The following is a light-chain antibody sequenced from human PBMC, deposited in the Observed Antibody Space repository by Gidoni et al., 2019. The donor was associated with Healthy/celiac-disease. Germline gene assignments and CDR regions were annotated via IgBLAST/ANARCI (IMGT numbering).Light chain of an antibody. CDR1: SSDVGGYNY. CDR3: SSYTSSSTSDVV. V-gene: IGLV2-14*01. CDR2: DVS. Sequence: QSALTQPASVSGSPGQSIPISCTGTSSDVGGYNYVSWSPQHPGKAPKLMIYDVSNRPSGVSNRFSGSKSGNTASLTISGLQAEDEADYYCSSYTSSSTSDVVFGGGTKLTVL. J-gene: IGLJ2*01.